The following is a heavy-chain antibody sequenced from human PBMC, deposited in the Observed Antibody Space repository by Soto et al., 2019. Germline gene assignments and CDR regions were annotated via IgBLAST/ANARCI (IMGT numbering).Heavy chain of an antibody. J-gene: IGHJ3*02. Sequence: QVQLVQSGAEVKKPGSSVKVSCKASGGTFSSYAISWVRQAPGQGLEWMGGIIPIFGTANYAQKSQGRVTITADESTSTAYMELSSLRSEDTAVYYCARGIAYCGGDCWFDAFDIWGQGTMVTVSS. CDR3: ARGIAYCGGDCWFDAFDI. CDR1: GGTFSSYA. D-gene: IGHD2-21*02. V-gene: IGHV1-69*12. CDR2: IIPIFGTA.